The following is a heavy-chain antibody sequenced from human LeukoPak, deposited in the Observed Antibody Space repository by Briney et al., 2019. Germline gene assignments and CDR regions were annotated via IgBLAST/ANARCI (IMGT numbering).Heavy chain of an antibody. J-gene: IGHJ3*02. Sequence: PSETLSLTCTVSGGSISSYYWSWIRQPPGKGLEWMGYIYYSGSTNYNPSLKSRVTISVDTSKNQFSLKLSSVTAADTAVYYCARAGLWGGSFDIWGQGTMVTVSS. CDR3: ARAGLWGGSFDI. V-gene: IGHV4-59*01. CDR1: GGSISSYY. CDR2: IYYSGST. D-gene: IGHD3-16*01.